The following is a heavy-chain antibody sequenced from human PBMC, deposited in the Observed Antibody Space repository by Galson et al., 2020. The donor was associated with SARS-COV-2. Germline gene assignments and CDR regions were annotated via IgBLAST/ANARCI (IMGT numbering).Heavy chain of an antibody. CDR2: IKQDGSET. CDR1: DFTFSSYW. Sequence: GGSLRLSCAASDFTFSSYWMAWVRQAPGKGLEWVANIKQDGSETYYVASVKGRFTISRDNAKNSLHLQMNSLRVDDTAFYYCGGHKYYFDGNGYYLDKWGQGTLVTVSS. V-gene: IGHV3-7*01. D-gene: IGHD3-22*01. CDR3: GGHKYYFDGNGYYLDK. J-gene: IGHJ4*02.